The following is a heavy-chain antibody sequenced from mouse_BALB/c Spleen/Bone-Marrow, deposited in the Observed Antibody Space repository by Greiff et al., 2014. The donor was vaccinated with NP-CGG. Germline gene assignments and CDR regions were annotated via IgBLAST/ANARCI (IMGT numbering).Heavy chain of an antibody. CDR1: GYTFTTYT. CDR3: ARRGVYDYPWFVY. D-gene: IGHD2-4*01. CDR2: INPSSDYT. Sequence: QVQLQQSGAELARPGASVKMSCRASGYTFTTYTVHWVKQRPGQGLEWIGHINPSSDYTNYNQKFKDKATLTADKSSSTAYMQLSSLTSEDSAVYYCARRGVYDYPWFVYWGQGTLVTVSA. J-gene: IGHJ3*01. V-gene: IGHV1-4*01.